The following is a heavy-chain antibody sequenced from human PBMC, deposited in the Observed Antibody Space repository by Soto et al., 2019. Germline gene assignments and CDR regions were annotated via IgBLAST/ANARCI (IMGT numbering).Heavy chain of an antibody. J-gene: IGHJ4*02. V-gene: IGHV3-30-3*01. Sequence: QVQLVESGGGVVQPGRSLRLSCAASGFTFSSYAMHWVRQAPGKGLEWVAVISYDGSNKYYADSVKGRFTISRDNSKNTLYMQMNSLRAEDTAVYYCASFEWEPDYYWGQGTLVTVSS. D-gene: IGHD1-26*01. CDR1: GFTFSSYA. CDR3: ASFEWEPDYY. CDR2: ISYDGSNK.